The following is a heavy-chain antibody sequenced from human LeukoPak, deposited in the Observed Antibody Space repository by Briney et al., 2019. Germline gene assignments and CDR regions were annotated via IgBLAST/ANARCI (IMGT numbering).Heavy chain of an antibody. V-gene: IGHV4-59*01. CDR1: GGSISSYY. CDR3: ARDCSSTSCFDY. J-gene: IGHJ4*02. Sequence: KPSENLSLNCTVSGGSISSYYWSWVRQPPRKGLEWIGYIYYSGSTNYNPSLKSRVTISVDTSKNQFSLKLSSVTAADTAVYYCARDCSSTSCFDYWGQGTLVTVSS. D-gene: IGHD2-2*01. CDR2: IYYSGST.